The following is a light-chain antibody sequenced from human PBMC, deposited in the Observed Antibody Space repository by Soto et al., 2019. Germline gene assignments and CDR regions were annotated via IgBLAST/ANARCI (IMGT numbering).Light chain of an antibody. Sequence: DIVLTQFPESLTVSPGERVTINCDSSQSVLYRANNRSHLAWFKQRPGQPPKLLIFWASFRESGVPARFSGSGSGTHFTLTISSLQAEDVAVYHCHQFFITPWTFGQGTRVEIK. CDR1: QSVLYRANNRSH. J-gene: IGKJ1*01. V-gene: IGKV4-1*01. CDR3: HQFFITPWT. CDR2: WAS.